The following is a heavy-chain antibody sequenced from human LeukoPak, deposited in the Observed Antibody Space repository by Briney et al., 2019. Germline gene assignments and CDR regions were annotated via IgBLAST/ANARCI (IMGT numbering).Heavy chain of an antibody. CDR2: ISSSSSYI. V-gene: IGHV3-21*01. J-gene: IGHJ6*02. CDR1: GFTFSNSA. D-gene: IGHD3-10*01. Sequence: GGSLRLSCAASGFTFSNSAMHWVRQAPGKGLEWVSSISSSSSYIYYADSVKGRFTISRDNAKNSLYLQMNSLRAEDTAVYYCARALSYYGSGSYGYGMDVRGQGTTVTVSS. CDR3: ARALSYYGSGSYGYGMDV.